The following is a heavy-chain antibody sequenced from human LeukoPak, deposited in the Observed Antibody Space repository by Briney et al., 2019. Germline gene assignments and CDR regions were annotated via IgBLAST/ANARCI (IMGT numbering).Heavy chain of an antibody. D-gene: IGHD1-1*01. V-gene: IGHV3-23*01. CDR2: ISAGGGTT. Sequence: GGSLRLSCAASGFTFKTYSMYWVRQAPGKGLEWVAGISAGGGTTYYPDFVRGRFTIARDNSENTVYLEMRTLIVDDTALYYCAKGQERESRFDTWGHGTMVTVS. J-gene: IGHJ5*01. CDR3: AKGQERESRFDT. CDR1: GFTFKTYS.